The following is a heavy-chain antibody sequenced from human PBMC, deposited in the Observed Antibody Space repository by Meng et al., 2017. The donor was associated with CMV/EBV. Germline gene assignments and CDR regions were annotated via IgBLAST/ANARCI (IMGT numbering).Heavy chain of an antibody. CDR3: ARERANYYDSSGYYGY. J-gene: IGHJ4*02. CDR1: FAFSNSW. CDR2: INSDGSST. Sequence: FAFSNSWMDWVRRAPGKGLVWVSRINSDGSSTSYADSVKGRFTISRDNAKNTLYLHMNSLRAEDTAVYYCARERANYYDSSGYYGYWGQGTLVTVSS. D-gene: IGHD3-22*01. V-gene: IGHV3-74*01.